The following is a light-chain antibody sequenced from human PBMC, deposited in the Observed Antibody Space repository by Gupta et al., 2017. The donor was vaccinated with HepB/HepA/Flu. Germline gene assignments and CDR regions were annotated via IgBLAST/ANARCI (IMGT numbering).Light chain of an antibody. CDR3: WQYTSWPRT. Sequence: ELVLPQSPATLSVSPGESATLSCRASQNIGTDLAWYRQRPGQTPTILIYHGTTSATGAAPRFSGSGSWTASTLAIISRQADDFAIYYCWQYTSWPRTFGQGTKVEIK. CDR2: HGT. J-gene: IGKJ1*01. V-gene: IGKV3-15*01. CDR1: QNIGTD.